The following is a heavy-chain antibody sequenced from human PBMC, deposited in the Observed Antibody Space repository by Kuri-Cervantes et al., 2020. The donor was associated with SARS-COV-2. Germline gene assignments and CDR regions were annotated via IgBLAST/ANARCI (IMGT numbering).Heavy chain of an antibody. D-gene: IGHD3-9*01. CDR1: GGSISSVGYS. CDR3: ARDRYFDYLRVNFFDY. J-gene: IGHJ4*02. Sequence: SQTLSLTCGVSGGSISSVGYSWNWIRQPPGKGLEWIGYIYHSGATLYNPSVKSRVTMFIDKSKNQFSLKLRSVTAADTAVYYCARDRYFDYLRVNFFDYWGQGSLVTVSS. V-gene: IGHV4-30-2*01. CDR2: IYHSGAT.